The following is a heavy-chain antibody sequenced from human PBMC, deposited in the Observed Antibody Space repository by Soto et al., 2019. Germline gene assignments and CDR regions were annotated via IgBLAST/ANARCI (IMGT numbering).Heavy chain of an antibody. V-gene: IGHV4-31*03. CDR1: GGSISSGNYY. CDR3: ARGTVAPLAS. CDR2: ISYRGST. D-gene: IGHD2-21*01. Sequence: QVQLQESGPGLVKPSQTLSLTCTVSGGSISSGNYYWSWIRQHPGQGLEWIGYISYRGSTNYKPSLQSRVTISIDTSKTQFALKLSSVTAADTAVYYCARGTVAPLASWGQGTLVTVSS. J-gene: IGHJ5*02.